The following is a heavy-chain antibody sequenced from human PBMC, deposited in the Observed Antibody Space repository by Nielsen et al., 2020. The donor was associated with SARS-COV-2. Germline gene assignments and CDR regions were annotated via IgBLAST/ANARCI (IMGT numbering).Heavy chain of an antibody. V-gene: IGHV4-30-4*01. CDR2: IYYSGST. Sequence: SETLSLTCTVSGGSISSGDYYWSWIRQPPGKGLEWIGYIYYSGSTYYNPSLKSRVTTSVDTSKNQFSLKLSSVTAADTAVYYCARLIVVSSAFDIWGQGTMVTVSS. CDR3: ARLIVVSSAFDI. CDR1: GGSISSGDYY. J-gene: IGHJ3*02. D-gene: IGHD3-22*01.